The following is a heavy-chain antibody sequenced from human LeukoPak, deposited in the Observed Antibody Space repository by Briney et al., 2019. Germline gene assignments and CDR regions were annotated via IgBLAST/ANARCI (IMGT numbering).Heavy chain of an antibody. V-gene: IGHV4-31*03. CDR2: IYYSGST. Sequence: SETLSLTCTVSGGSISSGGYYWSWIRQHPGKGLEWIGYIYYSGSTYYNPSLKSRVTISVDTSKNQFSLKLSSVTAADTAVYYCARDAVDYDILTGYYLGAFDIWGQGTMVTVSS. J-gene: IGHJ3*02. CDR3: ARDAVDYDILTGYYLGAFDI. CDR1: GGSISSGGYY. D-gene: IGHD3-9*01.